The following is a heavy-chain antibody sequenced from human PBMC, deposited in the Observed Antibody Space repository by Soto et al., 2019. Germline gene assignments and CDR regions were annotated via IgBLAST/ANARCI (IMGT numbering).Heavy chain of an antibody. Sequence: QVQLQQWGAGLLKPSETLSLTCAVYGESFSGYYWSWIRQPPGKGLEWIGEINHSGSTNYNPSLTGRVTIAVDTSKNQLSLKLSSVTAADTAVYYCARGQRYCSGGSCRLDAFDIWGQGTMVTVSS. CDR1: GESFSGYY. D-gene: IGHD2-15*01. J-gene: IGHJ3*02. CDR2: INHSGST. V-gene: IGHV4-34*01. CDR3: ARGQRYCSGGSCRLDAFDI.